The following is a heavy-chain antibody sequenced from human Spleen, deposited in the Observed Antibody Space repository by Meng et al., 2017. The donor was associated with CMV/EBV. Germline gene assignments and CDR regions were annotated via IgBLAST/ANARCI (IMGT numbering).Heavy chain of an antibody. Sequence: SLKISCAASGFTFDDYAMHWVRQPPGKGLEWVSGISYNGGSVGYADSVKGRFTISRDNAKNSLYLQMNSLRAEDTALYFCAKDIGDCSGGSCRSGAFDIWGQGTMVTVSS. CDR1: GFTFDDYA. D-gene: IGHD2-15*01. CDR3: AKDIGDCSGGSCRSGAFDI. CDR2: ISYNGGSV. J-gene: IGHJ3*02. V-gene: IGHV3-9*01.